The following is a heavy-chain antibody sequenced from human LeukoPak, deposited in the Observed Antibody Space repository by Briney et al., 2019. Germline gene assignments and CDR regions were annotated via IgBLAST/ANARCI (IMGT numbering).Heavy chain of an antibody. J-gene: IGHJ4*02. CDR3: AKKYSGTYYFDD. Sequence: GGSLRLSCAAPGFTFSSYGMHWVRQAPGKGLEWVAVIPYDGSSEYYADSVKGRFTISRDNPKNTLYLQMNTLRAEDTAVYYCAKKYSGTYYFDDWGQGTLVTVSS. D-gene: IGHD1-26*01. CDR1: GFTFSSYG. V-gene: IGHV3-30-3*02. CDR2: IPYDGSSE.